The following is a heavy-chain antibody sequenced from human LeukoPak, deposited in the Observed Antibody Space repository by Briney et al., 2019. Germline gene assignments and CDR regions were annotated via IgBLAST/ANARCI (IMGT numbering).Heavy chain of an antibody. D-gene: IGHD2-2*01. CDR2: ISGGGAST. CDR3: AYSSTSFVATDFDY. CDR1: GFTFSSYA. J-gene: IGHJ4*02. Sequence: GGSLRLSCAASGFTFSSYAMSWVRQAPGKGLEWVSAISGGGASTYYADSLKGRFTISRDNSKSTLYLQMNSLRAEDTAVYYCAYSSTSFVATDFDYWGQGTLVTVSS. V-gene: IGHV3-23*01.